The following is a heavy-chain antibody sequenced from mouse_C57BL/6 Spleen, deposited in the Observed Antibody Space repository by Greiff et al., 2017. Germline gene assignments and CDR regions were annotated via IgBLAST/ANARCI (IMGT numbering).Heavy chain of an antibody. J-gene: IGHJ1*03. V-gene: IGHV1-52*01. CDR2: IDPSDSET. D-gene: IGHD4-1*01. Sequence: QVQLQQPGAELVRPGSSVKLSCKASGYTFTSYWMPWVKQRPIQGLEWIGNIDPSDSETHYNQKFKDKATLTVDKSSSTAYMQLSSLTSEDSAVYYCARSGLGRYFDVWGTGTTVTVSS. CDR1: GYTFTSYW. CDR3: ARSGLGRYFDV.